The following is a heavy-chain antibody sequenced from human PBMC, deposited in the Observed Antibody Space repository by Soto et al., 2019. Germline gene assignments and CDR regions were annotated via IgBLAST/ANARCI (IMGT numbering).Heavy chain of an antibody. CDR2: INHSGST. D-gene: IGHD3-22*01. CDR1: GGSFSGYY. J-gene: IGHJ4*02. CDR3: ARGCKGYYYKHYYFDY. V-gene: IGHV4-34*01. Sequence: PSETLSLTCAVYGGSFSGYYWSWIRQPPGKGLEWIGEINHSGSTNYNPSLKSRVTISVDTSKNQFSLKLSSVTAADTAVYYCARGCKGYYYKHYYFDYRAQGTLVIGSS.